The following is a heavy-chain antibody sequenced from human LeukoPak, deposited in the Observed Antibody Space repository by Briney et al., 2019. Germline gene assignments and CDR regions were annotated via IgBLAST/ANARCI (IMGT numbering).Heavy chain of an antibody. J-gene: IGHJ4*02. D-gene: IGHD5-24*01. V-gene: IGHV4-39*07. CDR2: IYYSGST. CDR3: ARGRDGYDYFDY. Sequence: PSETLSLTCTVSGGSISSSSYYWGWIRQPPGKGLELIGTIYYSGSTYYNPSLKSRVTISVDTSTNQFSLNLNSVTAADTAVYYCARGRDGYDYFDYWGQGTLVTVSS. CDR1: GGSISSSSYY.